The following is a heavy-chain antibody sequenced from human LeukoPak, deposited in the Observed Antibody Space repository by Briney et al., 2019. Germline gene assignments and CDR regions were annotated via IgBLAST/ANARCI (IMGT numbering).Heavy chain of an antibody. J-gene: IGHJ4*02. CDR1: GFTFCSYG. V-gene: IGHV3-23*01. D-gene: IGHD2-2*01. CDR2: INNSGGNT. CDR3: TEDAGDCRGASCSFFDY. Sequence: GGPLRLSCAVSGFTFCSYGMSGVRQAPGKGLEGVSPINNSGGNTHYADSVKGRFTISRDNSKNTLYLQMRTLRAEDTAVYYCTEDAGDCRGASCSFFDYWGQGTLVTVSS.